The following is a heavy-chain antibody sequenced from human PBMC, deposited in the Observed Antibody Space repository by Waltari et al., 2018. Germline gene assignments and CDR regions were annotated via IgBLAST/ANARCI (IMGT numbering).Heavy chain of an antibody. Sequence: EGQLVESGGGLVKPGGSLRLSCAASGFTVTSTYMNWVRQAQGKGLGGVSTISLSATTFYAESVKGRFTISRDNSKNLLFLQMDDLRVNDTAVYYCARGGQIVRPRPLDLWGPGTLVTVSS. CDR2: ISLSATT. J-gene: IGHJ3*01. CDR3: ARGGQIVRPRPLDL. CDR1: GFTVTSTY. V-gene: IGHV3-66*01. D-gene: IGHD6-6*01.